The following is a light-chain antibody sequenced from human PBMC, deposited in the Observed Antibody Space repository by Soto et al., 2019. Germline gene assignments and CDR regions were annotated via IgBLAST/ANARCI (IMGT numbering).Light chain of an antibody. Sequence: QSALTQPSSVSGSPGQSITISCTGTSXDVGAYNYVAWYQQYPGKAPKLMIYEVSNRPSGVSNRFSGSKSGNTAFLTISGLQAEDEADYYCSSYTSTGTRVFGTGTKFTVL. CDR1: SXDVGAYNY. CDR3: SSYTSTGTRV. J-gene: IGLJ1*01. V-gene: IGLV2-14*01. CDR2: EVS.